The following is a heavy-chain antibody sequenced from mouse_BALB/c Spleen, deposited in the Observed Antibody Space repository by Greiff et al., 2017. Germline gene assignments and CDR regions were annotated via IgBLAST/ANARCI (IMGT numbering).Heavy chain of an antibody. V-gene: IGHV1-14*01. Sequence: EVQLQQSGPELVKPGASVKMSCKASGYTFTSYVMHWVKQKPGQGLEWIGYINPYNDGTKYNEKFKGKATLTSDKSSSTAYMELSSLTSEDSAVYYCARKGNYVDYAMDYWGQGTSVTVSS. CDR1: GYTFTSYV. J-gene: IGHJ4*01. CDR2: INPYNDGT. D-gene: IGHD2-1*01. CDR3: ARKGNYVDYAMDY.